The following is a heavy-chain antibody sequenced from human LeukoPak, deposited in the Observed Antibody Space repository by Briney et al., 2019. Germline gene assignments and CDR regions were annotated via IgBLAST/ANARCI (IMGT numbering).Heavy chain of an antibody. J-gene: IGHJ4*02. CDR2: IHDRGRT. Sequence: SETLSLTCAVSGGSLSRITWWGWAGQPPGKGLEWIAEIHDRGRTNYNPSLKRRVTNSVDQSKNQFSLQLASMTAADTAVYYCAKNGDFRLEHWGQETLVTVSS. D-gene: IGHD7-27*01. V-gene: IGHV4-4*02. CDR3: AKNGDFRLEH. CDR1: GGSLSRITW.